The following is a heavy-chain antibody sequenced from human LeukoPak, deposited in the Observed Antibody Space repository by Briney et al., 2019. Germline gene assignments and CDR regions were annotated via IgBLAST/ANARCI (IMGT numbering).Heavy chain of an antibody. J-gene: IGHJ5*02. CDR2: IYYSGST. Sequence: SETLSLTCTVSGGSISSYYWSWIRQPPGKGLEWIGYIYYSGSTNYNPSLKSRVTISVDTSKNQFSLKLSSVTAADTAVYYCARWSQRRRPVVTARGWFDPWGQGTLVTVSS. CDR1: GGSISSYY. D-gene: IGHD2-21*02. V-gene: IGHV4-59*08. CDR3: ARWSQRRRPVVTARGWFDP.